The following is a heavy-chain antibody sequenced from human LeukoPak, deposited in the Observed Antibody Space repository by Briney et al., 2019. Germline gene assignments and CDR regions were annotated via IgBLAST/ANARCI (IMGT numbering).Heavy chain of an antibody. CDR3: ARGREAAAVFNAFDI. CDR2: INHSGST. Sequence: SETLCLTCTVSGGSISRYYWSWIRQPPGKGLERIGEINHSGSTNYNPSLKSRVTISVDTSKNQFSLKLSSVTAADTAVYYCARGREAAAVFNAFDIWGQGTMVTVSS. D-gene: IGHD6-13*01. V-gene: IGHV4-34*01. J-gene: IGHJ3*02. CDR1: GGSISRYY.